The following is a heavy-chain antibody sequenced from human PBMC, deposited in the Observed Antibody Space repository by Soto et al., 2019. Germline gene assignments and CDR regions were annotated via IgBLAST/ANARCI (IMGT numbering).Heavy chain of an antibody. CDR2: ISSSSSTI. CDR1: GFTFSSYS. D-gene: IGHD2-15*01. CDR3: AREMGGYCSGGSCYSVYFQH. V-gene: IGHV3-48*02. J-gene: IGHJ1*01. Sequence: GGSLRLSCAASGFTFSSYSMNWVRQAPGKGLEWVSYISSSSSTIYYADSVKGRFTISRDNAKNSLYLQMNSLRDEDTAVYYCAREMGGYCSGGSCYSVYFQHWGQGTLVTVSS.